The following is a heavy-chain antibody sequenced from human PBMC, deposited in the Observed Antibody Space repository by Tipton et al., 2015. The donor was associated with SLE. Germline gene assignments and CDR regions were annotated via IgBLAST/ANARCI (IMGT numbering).Heavy chain of an antibody. Sequence: SLRLSCAASGFTLSSYAMTWVRQAPGKGLEWVSIIYSGGSTYYADSVKGRFTVSRGTSKNTLYLQMSSLRPEDTAVYYCAKNAEKHCGGDCSPFDYWGQGTLVTVPS. CDR2: IYSGGST. CDR3: AKNAEKHCGGDCSPFDY. CDR1: GFTLSSYA. V-gene: IGHV3-23*03. J-gene: IGHJ4*02. D-gene: IGHD2-21*01.